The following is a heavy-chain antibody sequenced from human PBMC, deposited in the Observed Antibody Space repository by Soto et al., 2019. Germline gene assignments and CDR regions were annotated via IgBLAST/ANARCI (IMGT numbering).Heavy chain of an antibody. V-gene: IGHV4-59*02. CDR3: ARLHGYCISSSCHGHYAMDV. Sequence: SETLSLTCNVSGGSVSGYHWSWILQPPWKGLEWIGYINNNGNTDYNPSLESRVTISVDTSKNQISLSLTSVTAADTAVYYCARLHGYCISSSCHGHYAMDVWGQGTTVTVSS. CDR2: INNNGNT. CDR1: GGSVSGYH. J-gene: IGHJ6*02. D-gene: IGHD2-2*01.